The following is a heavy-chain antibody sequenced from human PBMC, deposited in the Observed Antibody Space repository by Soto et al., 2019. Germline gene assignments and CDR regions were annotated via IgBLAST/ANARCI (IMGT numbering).Heavy chain of an antibody. D-gene: IGHD3-16*02. CDR2: INHSGST. CDR1: GGSFSGYY. Sequence: SETLSLTCAVYGGSFSGYYWSWIRQPPGKGLEWIGEINHSGSTNYNPSLKSRVTISVDTSKNQFSLKLSSVTAADTAVYYCTRGHYDYVWGSYRYEYYFDYWGQGTLVTVSS. CDR3: TRGHYDYVWGSYRYEYYFDY. V-gene: IGHV4-34*01. J-gene: IGHJ4*02.